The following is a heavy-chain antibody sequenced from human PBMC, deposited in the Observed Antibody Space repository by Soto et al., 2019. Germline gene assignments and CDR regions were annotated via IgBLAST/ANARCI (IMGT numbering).Heavy chain of an antibody. CDR2: IYPGDSDT. CDR3: ARGYCTATICDPWFDP. V-gene: IGHV5-51*01. J-gene: IGHJ5*02. CDR1: GYAFSSYW. Sequence: PGESLKISCQGSGYAFSSYWIAWVRRMPGKGLEWMGIIYPGDSDTRYSPSFQGQVTISVDKSITTAYLQWSSLKASDTAMYYCARGYCTATICDPWFDPWGQGTLVT. D-gene: IGHD2-8*02.